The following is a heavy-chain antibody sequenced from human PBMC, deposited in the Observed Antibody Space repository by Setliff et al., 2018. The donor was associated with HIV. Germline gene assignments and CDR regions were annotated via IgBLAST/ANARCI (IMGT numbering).Heavy chain of an antibody. D-gene: IGHD3-10*01. Sequence: GASVKVSCKASGYTFTSYDINWVRQATGQGLERMGWMNPNSGNTGYAQKFQGRVTMTRNTSISTAYMELSSLRSEDTAVYYCARSMVRGVIDYYSGMDVWGQGTTVTVSS. CDR1: GYTFTSYD. CDR2: MNPNSGNT. CDR3: ARSMVRGVIDYYSGMDV. V-gene: IGHV1-8*02. J-gene: IGHJ6*02.